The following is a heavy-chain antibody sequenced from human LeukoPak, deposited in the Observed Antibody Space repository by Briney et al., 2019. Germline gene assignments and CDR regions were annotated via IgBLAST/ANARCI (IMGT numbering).Heavy chain of an antibody. CDR1: GFTFSSYA. CDR3: AKSITNLDAFDI. D-gene: IGHD1-20*01. Sequence: PGGSLXXSCAAXGFTFSSYAMSWVRQAPGKGLEWVSAISGSGGSTYYADSVKGRFTISRDNSKNTLYLQMNSLRAEDTAVYYCAKSITNLDAFDIWGQGTMVTVSS. V-gene: IGHV3-23*01. J-gene: IGHJ3*02. CDR2: ISGSGGST.